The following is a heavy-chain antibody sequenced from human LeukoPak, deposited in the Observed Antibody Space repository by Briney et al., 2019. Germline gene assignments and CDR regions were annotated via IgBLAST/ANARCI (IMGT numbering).Heavy chain of an antibody. Sequence: GGSLRLSCAASGFTFSGSWMHWVRQAPGKGLVWVSRINTDGSSTIYADSVKGRFTISRDNAKNTLYLQMNSLRADDTAVYYCARTRRNYDFDYWGRGTLVTVSS. D-gene: IGHD1-7*01. CDR2: INTDGSST. V-gene: IGHV3-74*01. CDR1: GFTFSGSW. CDR3: ARTRRNYDFDY. J-gene: IGHJ4*02.